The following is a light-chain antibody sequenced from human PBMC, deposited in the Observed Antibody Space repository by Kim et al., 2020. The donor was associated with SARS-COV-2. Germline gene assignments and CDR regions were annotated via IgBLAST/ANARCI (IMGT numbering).Light chain of an antibody. Sequence: ELTQPPSASGTPGQRVTISCSGSSSNIGRNTVNWYQQLPGTAPKLLIYSNNQRPSGVPDRFSGSKSGTSASLAISGLQSDDEADYYCAAWDDSLNGYVFGTGTKVTVL. CDR3: AAWDDSLNGYV. CDR2: SNN. CDR1: SSNIGRNT. J-gene: IGLJ1*01. V-gene: IGLV1-44*01.